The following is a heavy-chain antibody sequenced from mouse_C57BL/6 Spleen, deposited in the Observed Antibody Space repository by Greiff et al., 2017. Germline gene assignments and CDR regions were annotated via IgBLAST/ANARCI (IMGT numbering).Heavy chain of an antibody. CDR2: INPNNGGT. J-gene: IGHJ4*01. D-gene: IGHD2-1*01. Sequence: EVQLQQSGPELVKPGASVKIPCKASGYTFTDYNMDWVKQSHGKSLEWIGDINPNNGGTIYNQKFKGKVTLTVDKSSSTAYMELRSLTSADTAVYYGARGGYGNYGDYAMDYWGQGTSVTVSS. V-gene: IGHV1-18*01. CDR3: ARGGYGNYGDYAMDY. CDR1: GYTFTDYN.